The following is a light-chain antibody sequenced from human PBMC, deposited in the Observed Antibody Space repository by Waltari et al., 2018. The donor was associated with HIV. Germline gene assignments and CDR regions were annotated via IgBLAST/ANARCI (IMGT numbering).Light chain of an antibody. CDR3: QQYNAWPRT. V-gene: IGKV3-15*01. J-gene: IGKJ1*01. Sequence: EIVMTQSPATLSVSPGERATLSCRASQSVSSNLAWYQQKPGQAPRLLIYGASTRATGIPARFSGSGFGTEFTLTINSLQSEDFAVYYCQQYNAWPRTFGQGTKVEVK. CDR2: GAS. CDR1: QSVSSN.